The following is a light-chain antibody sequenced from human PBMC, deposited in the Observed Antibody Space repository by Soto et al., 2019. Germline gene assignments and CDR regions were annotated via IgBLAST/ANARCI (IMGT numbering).Light chain of an antibody. V-gene: IGKV1-5*03. Sequence: DIQMTQSPSTLSASVGDRVTITCRASQSISSWLAWYQQQPGKAPKLLIYKASSLESGVPSRFSGSGSGTEFTLTISSLQPDDFATYYCQHSGTFGQGTKVEIK. CDR3: QHSGT. CDR2: KAS. CDR1: QSISSW. J-gene: IGKJ1*01.